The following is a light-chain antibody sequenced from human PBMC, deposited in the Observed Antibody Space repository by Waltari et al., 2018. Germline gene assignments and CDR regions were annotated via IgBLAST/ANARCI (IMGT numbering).Light chain of an antibody. Sequence: DIQMTQSPSTLSASVGDRVTITCRASQSIFTWLAWYQHKPGKAPKLLIYKSSSLQRGVPSRFSGSGSGTESTLTISSLQPDDFATYYCQQYNNFPYTFGQGTKLEI. V-gene: IGKV1-5*03. CDR2: KSS. CDR1: QSIFTW. J-gene: IGKJ2*01. CDR3: QQYNNFPYT.